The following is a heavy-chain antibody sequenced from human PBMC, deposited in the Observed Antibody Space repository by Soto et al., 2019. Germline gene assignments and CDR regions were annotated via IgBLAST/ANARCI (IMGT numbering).Heavy chain of an antibody. J-gene: IGHJ4*02. CDR2: SSYNGGT. D-gene: IGHD1-1*01. V-gene: IGHV4-39*01. Sequence: ASETLSLTCTVSADCSTISNSYWGSLRQPPGKGLQWIGSSSYNGGTFCNPSLKGRVAISAVTSKNDSSLQLTSLTAPDTAVYYCARHRREVFWRGFEIWGPGGQVTVSS. CDR3: ARHRREVFWRGFEI. CDR1: ADCSTISNSY.